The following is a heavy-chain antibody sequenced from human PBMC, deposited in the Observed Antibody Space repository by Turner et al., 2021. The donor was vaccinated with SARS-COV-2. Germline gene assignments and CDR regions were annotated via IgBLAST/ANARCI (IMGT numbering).Heavy chain of an antibody. D-gene: IGHD3-10*01. V-gene: IGHV4-39*01. Sequence: QLQLQESGPGLVKPSETLSLPCTVSGGSISSSPYYWGWIRQPPGKGLEWIGSIYYSGSTNYNPTLKSRVTISVDTSKNQFSLKLSSVTAADTAVYYCARRSEGYYGSGSHWFDPWGQGTLVTVSS. CDR2: IYYSGST. CDR3: ARRSEGYYGSGSHWFDP. J-gene: IGHJ5*02. CDR1: GGSISSSPYY.